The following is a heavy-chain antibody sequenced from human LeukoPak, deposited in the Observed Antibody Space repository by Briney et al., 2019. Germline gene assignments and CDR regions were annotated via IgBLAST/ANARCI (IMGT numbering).Heavy chain of an antibody. CDR3: TRVGYIDEGIDY. D-gene: IGHD5-24*01. V-gene: IGHV3-74*01. CDR1: GLTFSSHW. J-gene: IGHJ4*02. Sequence: GGSLRLSCAASGLTFSSHWMRWVRQAPGKVLVWVSRITNDGSSTTYADSVKGRFTISRDNAKNSLYLQMNSLRAEDTAIYYCTRVGYIDEGIDYWGQGTLVTVSS. CDR2: ITNDGSST.